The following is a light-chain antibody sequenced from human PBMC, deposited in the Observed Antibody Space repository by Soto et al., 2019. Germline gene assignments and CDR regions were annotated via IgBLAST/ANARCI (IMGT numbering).Light chain of an antibody. V-gene: IGKV3-11*01. CDR2: DAS. Sequence: VLTQSPATLSLSPGERATLSCRASENVRTFVDWYQQKPGQAPRLLIYDASNRATGIPARFSGSGSGTDFTLTISRLEPEDFAVYYCQQYGNSPITFGQGTRLEIK. CDR1: ENVRTF. CDR3: QQYGNSPIT. J-gene: IGKJ5*01.